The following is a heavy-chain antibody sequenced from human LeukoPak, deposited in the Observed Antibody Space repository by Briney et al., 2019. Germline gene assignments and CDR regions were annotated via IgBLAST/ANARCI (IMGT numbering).Heavy chain of an antibody. CDR2: ISSSSTI. CDR1: GFTFRSYG. D-gene: IGHD6-19*01. J-gene: IGHJ4*02. V-gene: IGHV3-48*02. Sequence: GGSLRLSCAASGFTFRSYGMNWVRQAPGKGLEWVSYISSSSTIYYADSVEGRFTISRDNAKNSLYLQMNSLRDEDTAVYYCASTVAADFDYWGQGTLVTVSS. CDR3: ASTVAADFDY.